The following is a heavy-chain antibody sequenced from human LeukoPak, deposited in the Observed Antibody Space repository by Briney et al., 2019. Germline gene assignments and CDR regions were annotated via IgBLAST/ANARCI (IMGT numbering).Heavy chain of an antibody. D-gene: IGHD2-2*01. CDR1: GYSIGSGYY. CDR3: ARQYGTRYYFDY. CDR2: IYHSGST. J-gene: IGHJ4*02. V-gene: IGHV4-38-2*01. Sequence: SETLSLTXAVSGYSIGSGYYWGWIREPPGKGLERIGSIYHSGSTYYNPSLKSRVTISVDTSKNQFSLKLSSVTAADTAVYYCARQYGTRYYFDYWGQGTLVTVSS.